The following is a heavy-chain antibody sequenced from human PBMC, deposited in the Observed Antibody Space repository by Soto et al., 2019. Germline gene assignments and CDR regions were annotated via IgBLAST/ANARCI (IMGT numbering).Heavy chain of an antibody. CDR1: GFTFSSYG. D-gene: IGHD4-4*01. CDR3: AKEDYSNYGAADY. CDR2: ISYDGSNK. Sequence: QVQLVESGGGVVQPGRPLRLSCAASGFTFSSYGMHWVRQAPGKGLEWVAVISYDGSNKYYADSVKGRFTISRDNSKNTLYLQMNSLRAEDTAVYYCAKEDYSNYGAADYWGQGTLVTVSS. V-gene: IGHV3-30*18. J-gene: IGHJ4*02.